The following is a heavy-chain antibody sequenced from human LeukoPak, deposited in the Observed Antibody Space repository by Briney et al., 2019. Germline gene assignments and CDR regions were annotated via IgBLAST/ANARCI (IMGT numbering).Heavy chain of an antibody. D-gene: IGHD6-6*01. V-gene: IGHV4-4*07. J-gene: IGHJ6*03. CDR2: IYTSGST. CDR1: GGSIGSYY. Sequence: PSETLSLTCTVSGGSIGSYYWSWIRQPAGKGLEWIGRIYTSGSTNYNPSLKSRVTMSVDTSKNQFSLKLSSVTAADTAVYYCARDLAARQDYYYYYYMDVWGKGTTVTVSS. CDR3: ARDLAARQDYYYYYYMDV.